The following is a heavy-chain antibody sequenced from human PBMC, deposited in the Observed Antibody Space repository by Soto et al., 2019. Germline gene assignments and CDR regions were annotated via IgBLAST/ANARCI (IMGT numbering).Heavy chain of an antibody. CDR3: ANGVTGLAVFDY. CDR1: GFTFSNYA. Sequence: EVQLLESGGGLVQPGGSLRLSCAASGFTFSNYALSWVRQAPGKGLEWVSAISGSGGGTYYADSVKGRFTISRDNSKNTLYLQLNGLRAEDTAVYYCANGVTGLAVFDYWGQGTLVTVSS. D-gene: IGHD2-21*02. J-gene: IGHJ4*02. V-gene: IGHV3-23*01. CDR2: ISGSGGGT.